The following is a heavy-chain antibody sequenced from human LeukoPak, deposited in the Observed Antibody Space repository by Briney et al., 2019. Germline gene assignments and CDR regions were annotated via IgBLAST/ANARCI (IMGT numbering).Heavy chain of an antibody. CDR3: AKDYYGSGSYYQLRYYYYYMDV. V-gene: IGHV3-11*04. CDR2: ISSSGSSI. CDR1: GSTVSDYY. D-gene: IGHD3-10*01. J-gene: IGHJ6*03. Sequence: GGSLRLSCAASGSTVSDYYMSCIRQAPGKWLGCVSYISSSGSSIYYADSVKGRFTISRDNSKNTLYLQMNSLRAEDTAVYYCAKDYYGSGSYYQLRYYYYYMDVWGKGTTVTVSS.